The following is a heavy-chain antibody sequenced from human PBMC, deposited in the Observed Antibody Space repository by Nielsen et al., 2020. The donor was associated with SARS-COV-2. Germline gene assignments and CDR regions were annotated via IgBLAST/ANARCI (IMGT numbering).Heavy chain of an antibody. J-gene: IGHJ6*02. Sequence: GESLKISCAASRFTFSSYGMHWVRQAPGKGLEWVAVIWYDGSNKYYADSVKGRFTISRDNSKNTLYLQMNSLRAEDTAVYYCARSVGGTAMPYYYYGMDVWGQGTTVTVSS. CDR2: IWYDGSNK. CDR3: ARSVGGTAMPYYYYGMDV. V-gene: IGHV3-33*08. D-gene: IGHD5-18*01. CDR1: RFTFSSYG.